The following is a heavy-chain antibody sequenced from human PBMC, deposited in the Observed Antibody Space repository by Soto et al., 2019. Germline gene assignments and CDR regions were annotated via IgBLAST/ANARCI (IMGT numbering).Heavy chain of an antibody. J-gene: IGHJ4*02. CDR2: IYYSGST. D-gene: IGHD2-2*01. CDR3: ARSYQLPTLDFDY. Sequence: SETLSLTCTVSGGSISSYYWSWIPQPPGKGLEWIGYIYYSGSTNYNPSLKSRVTISVETSKNQFSLKLSSVTAADPAVYYCARSYQLPTLDFDYWGQGTLVIVSS. CDR1: GGSISSYY. V-gene: IGHV4-59*01.